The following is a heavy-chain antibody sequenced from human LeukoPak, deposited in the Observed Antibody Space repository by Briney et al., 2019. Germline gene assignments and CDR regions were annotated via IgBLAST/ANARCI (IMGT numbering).Heavy chain of an antibody. J-gene: IGHJ4*02. Sequence: ASVKVSCKASGYTFTSYGISWVRQAPGQGLEWMGWISAYNGNTNYAQKLQGRVIMTTDTSTSTAYMELRSLRSDDTAVYYRATGYCSSTSCYQLDYWGQGTLVTVSS. V-gene: IGHV1-18*01. CDR3: ATGYCSSTSCYQLDY. CDR2: ISAYNGNT. D-gene: IGHD2-2*01. CDR1: GYTFTSYG.